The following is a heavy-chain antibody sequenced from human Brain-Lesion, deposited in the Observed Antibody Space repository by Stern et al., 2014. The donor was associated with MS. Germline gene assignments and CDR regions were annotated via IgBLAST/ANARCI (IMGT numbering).Heavy chain of an antibody. J-gene: IGHJ4*02. CDR3: ARDRGSGWYFDY. V-gene: IGHV7-4-1*02. D-gene: IGHD6-19*01. CDR2: MNTNTGDS. CDR1: GYTFGDYA. Sequence: VPLVQSGSEVKKPGASVKVSCKGSGYTFGDYAMHWVRQAPGQGLEWMGWMNTNTGDSTYAQGFTGRFVFSLDTSVNTAYLQINDLKADDSAVYYCARDRGSGWYFDYWGQGTLVTVSS.